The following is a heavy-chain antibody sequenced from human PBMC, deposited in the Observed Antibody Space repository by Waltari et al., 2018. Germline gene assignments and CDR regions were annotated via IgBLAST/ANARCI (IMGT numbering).Heavy chain of an antibody. J-gene: IGHJ1*01. V-gene: IGHV1-69-2*01. CDR2: VDPEDGET. D-gene: IGHD3-3*01. Sequence: VHPTQSGAEVQKPGATVKISCKAPGYSVTAQILHWVRQAPGKGPEWIGRVDPEDGETTLAEKFEGRVTITADTSTDTAYMDLSRLRSEDTALYYCMTLPIFGLVIKNYWGQGTLVTVSS. CDR1: GYSVTAQI. CDR3: MTLPIFGLVIKNY.